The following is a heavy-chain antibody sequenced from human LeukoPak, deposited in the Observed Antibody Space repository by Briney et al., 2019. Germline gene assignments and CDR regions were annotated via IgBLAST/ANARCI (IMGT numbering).Heavy chain of an antibody. CDR2: IRSDGTKR. CDR3: ANDGAYYDSSTDAFDI. D-gene: IGHD3-22*01. V-gene: IGHV3-30*02. CDR1: GFIFSNYA. J-gene: IGHJ3*02. Sequence: GGSLRLTCEASGFIFSNYAIHWVRQTPGKGLEWVAVIRSDGTKRYYADSVRGRFTISRDNSKNTLYLQMNSLRAEDTAVYYCANDGAYYDSSTDAFDIWGQGTMVTVSS.